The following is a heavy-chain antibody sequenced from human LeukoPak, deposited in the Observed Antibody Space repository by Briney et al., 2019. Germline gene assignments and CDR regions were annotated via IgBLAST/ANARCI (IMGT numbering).Heavy chain of an antibody. Sequence: SETLSLTRTVSGGSISSSSYYWGWIRQPSGKGLEWIGSIYYSGSTYYNPSLKSRVTISVDTSKNQFSLKLSSVTAADTAVYYCASYPPDIVVVPAARTVDYWGQGTLVTVSS. V-gene: IGHV4-39*07. D-gene: IGHD2-2*01. CDR1: GGSISSSSYY. CDR3: ASYPPDIVVVPAARTVDY. J-gene: IGHJ4*02. CDR2: IYYSGST.